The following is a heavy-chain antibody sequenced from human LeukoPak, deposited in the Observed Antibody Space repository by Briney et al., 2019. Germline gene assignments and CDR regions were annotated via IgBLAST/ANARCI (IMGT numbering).Heavy chain of an antibody. Sequence: SGGSLRLSCTASEFTVSRNYMPWVRQAPGKGLEWVSLIFSNGDTHYADSVKGRFTISRDTSKNTVSLQMNSLRVEDTAMYYCTRDQMNYWGQGTLVTVSS. CDR2: IFSNGDT. D-gene: IGHD5-24*01. CDR1: EFTVSRNY. CDR3: TRDQMNY. J-gene: IGHJ4*02. V-gene: IGHV3-53*01.